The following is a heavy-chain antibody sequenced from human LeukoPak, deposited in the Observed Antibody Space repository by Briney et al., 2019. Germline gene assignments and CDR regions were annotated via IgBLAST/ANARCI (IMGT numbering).Heavy chain of an antibody. J-gene: IGHJ4*02. V-gene: IGHV3-48*01. Sequence: GGSPRLSCAASGFTFSSYSMNWVRQAPGKGLEWVSYISSSSSTIYYADSVKGRFTISRDNAKNSLYLQMNSLRAEDTAVYYCARDTRRNWNDARGEQSDYWGQGTLVTVSS. D-gene: IGHD1-1*01. CDR3: ARDTRRNWNDARGEQSDY. CDR1: GFTFSSYS. CDR2: ISSSSSTI.